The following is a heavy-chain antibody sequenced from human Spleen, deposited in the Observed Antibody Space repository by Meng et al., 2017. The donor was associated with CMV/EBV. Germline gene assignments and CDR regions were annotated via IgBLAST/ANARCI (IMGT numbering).Heavy chain of an antibody. V-gene: IGHV1-2*02. CDR2: INPNSGGT. J-gene: IGHJ4*02. Sequence: ASVKVSCKASGYTFTGYYMHWVRQAPGQGLEWMGWINPNSGGTNYAQKFQGRVTMTRDTSISTAYMELSRLRSDDTAVYYCARAHYDFWSGYGTIGYWGQGTLVTAPQ. D-gene: IGHD3-3*01. CDR1: GYTFTGYY. CDR3: ARAHYDFWSGYGTIGY.